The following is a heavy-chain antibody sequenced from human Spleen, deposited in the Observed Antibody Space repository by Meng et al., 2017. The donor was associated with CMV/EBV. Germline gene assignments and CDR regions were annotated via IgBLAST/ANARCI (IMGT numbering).Heavy chain of an antibody. D-gene: IGHD2-2*02. CDR3: ARGYCSHTSCYTSDWFDP. CDR1: GGSINSSNW. CDR2: VYHSGST. J-gene: IGHJ5*02. Sequence: SETLSLTCAVSGGSINSSNWWTWVRQPPGKGLEWIGEVYHSGSTNYNPSLQTRVTISVDKSNNQFSLRLSSVTAADTAVYYCARGYCSHTSCYTSDWFDPWGQGTLVTVSS. V-gene: IGHV4-4*02.